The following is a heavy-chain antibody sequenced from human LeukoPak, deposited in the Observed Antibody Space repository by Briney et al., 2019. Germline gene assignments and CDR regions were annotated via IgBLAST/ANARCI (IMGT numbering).Heavy chain of an antibody. Sequence: GGSLRLSCAASGFTFSDYAIHWVRQAPGKGLEWVAVISYDGGKKYYADSVKGRFTISRDNSKNTLYLQMNSLRPEDTAVYYCANFYDFWRGYYGYYYMDVWGKGTTVTVSS. CDR1: GFTFSDYA. V-gene: IGHV3-30-3*01. CDR3: ANFYDFWRGYYGYYYMDV. CDR2: ISYDGGKK. J-gene: IGHJ6*03. D-gene: IGHD3-3*01.